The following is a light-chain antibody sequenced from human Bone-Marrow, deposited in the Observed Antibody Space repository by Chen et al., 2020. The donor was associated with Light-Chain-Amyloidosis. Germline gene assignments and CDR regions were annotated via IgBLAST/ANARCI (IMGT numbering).Light chain of an antibody. CDR1: QTISSYY. CDR3: QQYGTSPLT. CDR2: GSS. Sequence: EIVLTQSPGTVSFSPGEGANLSCRASQTISSYYLTWYQPKFGEAPRLLIYGSSSRATGFPDRFTGSGSGTDFTLTINRLEPEDFAIYYCQQYGTSPLTFGGGTKVEIK. V-gene: IGKV3-20*01. J-gene: IGKJ4*01.